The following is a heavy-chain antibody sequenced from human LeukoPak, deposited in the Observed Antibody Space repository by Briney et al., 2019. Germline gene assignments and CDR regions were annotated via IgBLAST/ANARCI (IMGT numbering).Heavy chain of an antibody. D-gene: IGHD3-10*01. CDR3: AKLGYGSSPAT. J-gene: IGHJ5*02. Sequence: GGSLRLSCAASKFTFSSYGMHWVRQAPGKGLEWVAVISYDGSNKYYADSVKGRFTISRDNSKNTLYLQMNSLRAEDTAVYYCAKLGYGSSPATWGQGTLVTVSS. CDR2: ISYDGSNK. CDR1: KFTFSSYG. V-gene: IGHV3-30*18.